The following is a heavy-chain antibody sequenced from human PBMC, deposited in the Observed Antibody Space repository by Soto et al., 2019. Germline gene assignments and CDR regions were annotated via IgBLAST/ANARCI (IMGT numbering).Heavy chain of an antibody. CDR3: AREGPAPYYYSGMDV. Sequence: QVQLVQSRGEVKKPGASVKVSCKTSGYSFTTYGISWVRQAPGQGLEWMGWISGYNGNTNYAQNLQGRVTMTTDTSXSTAYMELRSLRSDDTAVYYCAREGPAPYYYSGMDVWGQGSTVTVSS. V-gene: IGHV1-18*01. J-gene: IGHJ6*02. CDR1: GYSFTTYG. CDR2: ISGYNGNT.